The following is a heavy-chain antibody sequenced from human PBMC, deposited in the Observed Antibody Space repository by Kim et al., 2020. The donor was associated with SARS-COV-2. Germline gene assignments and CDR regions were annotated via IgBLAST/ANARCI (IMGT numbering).Heavy chain of an antibody. CDR1: GGSISSSSYY. J-gene: IGHJ5*02. CDR2: IYYSGST. Sequence: SETLSLTCTVSGGSISSSSYYWGWIRQPPGKGLEWIGSIYYSGSTYYNPSPKSRVTISVDTSHNQFSLKLSSVTAAGTAVDYCAGQARGFPVRVCWFDPWGQGTLVTVS. CDR3: AGQARGFPVRVCWFDP. D-gene: IGHD3-10*01. V-gene: IGHV4-39*01.